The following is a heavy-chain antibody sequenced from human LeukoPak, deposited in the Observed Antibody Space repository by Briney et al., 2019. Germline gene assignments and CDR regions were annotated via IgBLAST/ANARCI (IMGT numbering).Heavy chain of an antibody. CDR2: ISYDGSNK. CDR1: GFTFSSYG. Sequence: GRSLRLSCAASGFTFSSYGMHWVRQAPGKGLEWLAVISYDGSNKYYADSVKGRFTISRDNSKNTLYLQMKSLRAEDTAVYYCAKDLGDGYNWGGFDYWGQGTLVTVSS. V-gene: IGHV3-30*18. J-gene: IGHJ4*02. CDR3: AKDLGDGYNWGGFDY. D-gene: IGHD5-24*01.